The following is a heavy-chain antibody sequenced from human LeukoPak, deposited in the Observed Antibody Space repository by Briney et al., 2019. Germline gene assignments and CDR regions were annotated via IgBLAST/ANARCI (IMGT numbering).Heavy chain of an antibody. V-gene: IGHV3-33*01. CDR1: GFTFSSYG. CDR2: IWYDGSNK. CDR3: ARDIGYSGYFDY. J-gene: IGHJ4*02. Sequence: PGGSLRLSCAASGFTFSSYGMHWVRQAPGKGLEWVAVIWYDGSNKYYADSVKGRFTISRDNSKNTLYLQMNSLRAEDTAVYYCARDIGYSGYFDYWGQGTLVTVSS. D-gene: IGHD5-12*01.